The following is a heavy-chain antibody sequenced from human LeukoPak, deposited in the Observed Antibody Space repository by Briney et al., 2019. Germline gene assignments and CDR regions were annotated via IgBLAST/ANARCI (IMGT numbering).Heavy chain of an antibody. Sequence: SGPTLVKHTQTLTLTCTFSGFSLRTSGGSVGWIRQPPGKALEWLAPLYWDDDNRYSPSLKSRLTITKDTSKNQVVLTMTNMDPVDTATYYCAHRPPSWFGESYNWFDPWGQGTLVTVSS. J-gene: IGHJ5*02. D-gene: IGHD3-10*01. V-gene: IGHV2-5*02. CDR2: LYWDDDN. CDR1: GFSLRTSGGS. CDR3: AHRPPSWFGESYNWFDP.